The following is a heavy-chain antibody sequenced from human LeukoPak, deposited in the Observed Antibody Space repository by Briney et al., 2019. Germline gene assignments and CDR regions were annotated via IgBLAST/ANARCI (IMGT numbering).Heavy chain of an antibody. V-gene: IGHV3-7*03. CDR1: GFTFSSYV. D-gene: IGHD3-16*01. Sequence: GGSLRLSCESSGFTFSSYVMNWARQAPGKGLEWVASINHNGNVNYYVDSVKGRFTISRDNAKNSLYLQMSNLRAEDTAVYFCARGGGLDVWGQGATVTVSS. CDR3: ARGGGLDV. J-gene: IGHJ6*02. CDR2: INHNGNVN.